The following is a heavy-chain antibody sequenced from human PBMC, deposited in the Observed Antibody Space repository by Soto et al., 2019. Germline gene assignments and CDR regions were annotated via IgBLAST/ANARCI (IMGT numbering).Heavy chain of an antibody. CDR3: AKEQLVPSGYYDGWDG. V-gene: IGHV3-30-3*01. CDR1: GFTFSSYA. J-gene: IGHJ6*02. CDR2: ISYDGINK. D-gene: IGHD6-6*01. Sequence: QVQLVESGGGVVQPGRSLRLSCAASGFTFSSYAMHWVRQAPGEGLEWVAVISYDGINKYYADSVEGRFTISRDNSKNTLYRQMNSLRGEDTAVYYCAKEQLVPSGYYDGWDGWGQGTTVTVSS.